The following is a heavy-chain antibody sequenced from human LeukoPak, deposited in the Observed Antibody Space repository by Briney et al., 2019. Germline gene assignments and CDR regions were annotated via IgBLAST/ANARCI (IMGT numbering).Heavy chain of an antibody. D-gene: IGHD4-23*01. CDR1: GFTFSSYA. CDR2: ISGSGGST. CDR3: AKPFQYDYGGNRAPLDY. Sequence: AGGSLRLSCAASGFTFSSYAMSWVRQAPGKGLEWVSAISGSGGSTYYADSVKGRFTISRDNSKNTLYLHMNSLRAEDTAVYYCAKPFQYDYGGNRAPLDYWGQGTLVTVSS. J-gene: IGHJ4*02. V-gene: IGHV3-23*01.